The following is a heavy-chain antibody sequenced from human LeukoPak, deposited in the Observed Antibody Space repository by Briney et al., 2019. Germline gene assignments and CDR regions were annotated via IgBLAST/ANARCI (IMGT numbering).Heavy chain of an antibody. CDR1: VRTFSTYS. J-gene: IGHJ4*02. Sequence: GGSLRLSCAASVRTFSTYSVNWARQAPGKGLEWVSAISSSGGTTYYADSVKGRFSISRDNSKNTLYLRMNSLRAEDTAIYYCGKDRNAWPTNFDSWGQGTLVTVSA. CDR3: GKDRNAWPTNFDS. V-gene: IGHV3-23*01. CDR2: ISSSGGTT. D-gene: IGHD5-24*01.